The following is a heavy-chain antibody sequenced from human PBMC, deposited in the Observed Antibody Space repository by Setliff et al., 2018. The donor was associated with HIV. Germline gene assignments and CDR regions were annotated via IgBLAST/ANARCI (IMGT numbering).Heavy chain of an antibody. CDR3: AKDKMSSNWYYPDY. Sequence: PGGSLRLSCEVSGFAFDSYAMHWVRQPPGKGLEWISGISWDSGNRGYADSVNGRFTVSRDNAKNSLYLQMNSLRSEDTAFYYCAKDKMSSNWYYPDYWGQGTLVTVSS. D-gene: IGHD6-13*01. CDR1: GFAFDSYA. V-gene: IGHV3-9*01. CDR2: ISWDSGNR. J-gene: IGHJ4*02.